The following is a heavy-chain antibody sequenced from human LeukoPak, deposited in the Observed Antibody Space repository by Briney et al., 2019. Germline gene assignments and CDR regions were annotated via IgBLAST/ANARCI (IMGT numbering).Heavy chain of an antibody. CDR2: ISYDGSNK. J-gene: IGHJ4*02. CDR3: ASEIVGATILDY. CDR1: GFTFSSYA. D-gene: IGHD1-26*01. V-gene: IGHV3-30-3*01. Sequence: GRSLRLSCAASGFTFSSYAMHWVRQAPGKGLEWVAVISYDGSNKYYADSVKGRFTISRDNSKNTLYLQVNSLRAEDTAVCYCASEIVGATILDYWGQGTLVTVSS.